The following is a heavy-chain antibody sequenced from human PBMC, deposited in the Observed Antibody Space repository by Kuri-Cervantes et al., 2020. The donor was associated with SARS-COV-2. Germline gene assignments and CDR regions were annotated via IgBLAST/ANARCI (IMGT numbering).Heavy chain of an antibody. CDR3: AKDKGSPRGWGTMIKGYFDY. CDR1: GFTFSSYG. Sequence: GESLKISCAASGFTFSSYGMHWVRQAPGKGLEWVAVIWYDGSNKYYADSVKGRFTISRDKSGNTLYLQMSSLRAEDTAIYYRAKDKGSPRGWGTMIKGYFDYWGQGTLVTVSS. J-gene: IGHJ4*02. V-gene: IGHV3-33*03. D-gene: IGHD3-22*01. CDR2: IWYDGSNK.